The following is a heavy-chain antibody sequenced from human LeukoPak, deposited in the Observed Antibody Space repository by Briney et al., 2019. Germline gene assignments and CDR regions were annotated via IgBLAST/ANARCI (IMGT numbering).Heavy chain of an antibody. D-gene: IGHD3-3*01. CDR2: ISAYNGNT. J-gene: IGHJ6*02. CDR3: ARVVLRFLIHYYYGMDV. V-gene: IGHV1-18*01. CDR1: GYTFTSYG. Sequence: ASVKVSCKASGYTFTSYGISWVRQAPGQGLEWMGWISAYNGNTNYAQKLQGRVTMTTDTSTSTAYMELRSLRSDDTAVYYCARVVLRFLIHYYYGMDVWGQGTTVTVSS.